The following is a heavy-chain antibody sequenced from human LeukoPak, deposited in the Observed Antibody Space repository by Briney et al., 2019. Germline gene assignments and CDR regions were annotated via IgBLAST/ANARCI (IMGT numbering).Heavy chain of an antibody. CDR1: GFAFSTAW. D-gene: IGHD3-10*01. CDR3: VTQRPWRGVF. V-gene: IGHV3-15*01. J-gene: IGHJ4*02. CDR2: IKTKTDGGTT. Sequence: KSGGSLRLSCAASGFAFSTAWMTWVRQAPGKGLEWVGQIKTKTDGGTTDYAAPVNGRFTISRDDSKDTLYLQMNSLKTEDTAVYYCVTQRPWRGVFWGQGTLVSVSS.